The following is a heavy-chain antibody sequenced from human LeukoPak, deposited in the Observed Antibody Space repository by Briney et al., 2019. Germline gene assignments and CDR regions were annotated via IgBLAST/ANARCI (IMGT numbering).Heavy chain of an antibody. Sequence: SETLSLTCTVSGGSISSYYWSWIRQPAGKGLEWIGRIYTSGSTNYNPSLKSRVTMSVDTSKNQFSLKLSSVTAADTAVYYCARDYESRFIAVAGTGYYYYYMDVWGKGTTVTVSS. D-gene: IGHD6-19*01. CDR1: GGSISSYY. V-gene: IGHV4-4*07. CDR3: ARDYESRFIAVAGTGYYYYYMDV. J-gene: IGHJ6*03. CDR2: IYTSGST.